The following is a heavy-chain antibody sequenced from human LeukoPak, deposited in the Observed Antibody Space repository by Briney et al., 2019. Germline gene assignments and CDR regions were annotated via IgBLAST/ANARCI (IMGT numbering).Heavy chain of an antibody. CDR3: ASGRMWRHYDSSGYYSPFDY. CDR1: GGSISSGSYY. Sequence: PSQTLSLTCTVSGGSISSGSYYWSWIRQPAGKGLEWIGRIYTSGSTNYNPSLKSRVTISVDTSKNQFSLKLSSVTAADTAVYYCASGRMWRHYDSSGYYSPFDYWGQGTLVTVSS. CDR2: IYTSGST. J-gene: IGHJ4*02. V-gene: IGHV4-61*02. D-gene: IGHD3-22*01.